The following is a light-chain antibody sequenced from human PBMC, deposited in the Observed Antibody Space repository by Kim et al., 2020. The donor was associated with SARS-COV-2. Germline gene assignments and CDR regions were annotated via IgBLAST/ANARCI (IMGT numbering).Light chain of an antibody. CDR1: SGSIARNY. Sequence: NFMLTQPHSVSESPGKTVTISCTRSSGSIARNYVQWYLQRPGSSPTTLIYENNQRPSGIPDRFSGSIDSSSNSASLTISGLKTEDEADYYCQSYDDHNRWLFGGGTRLTVL. CDR2: ENN. J-gene: IGLJ3*02. V-gene: IGLV6-57*01. CDR3: QSYDDHNRWL.